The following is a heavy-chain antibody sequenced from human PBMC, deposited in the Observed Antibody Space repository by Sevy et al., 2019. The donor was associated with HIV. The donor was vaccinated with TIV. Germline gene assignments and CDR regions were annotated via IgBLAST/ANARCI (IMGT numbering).Heavy chain of an antibody. D-gene: IGHD2-21*01. CDR2: MKEDGSER. V-gene: IGHV3-7*03. CDR3: ANLCGGDCYQTFDY. CDR1: GFTFSSYW. J-gene: IGHJ4*02. Sequence: GGSLRLSCAASGFTFSSYWMSWVRQAPGKGLEWVATMKEDGSERNYVDSVKGRFTISRDNSKNTLYLQMNSLRAEDTAVYYCANLCGGDCYQTFDYWGQGTLVTVSS.